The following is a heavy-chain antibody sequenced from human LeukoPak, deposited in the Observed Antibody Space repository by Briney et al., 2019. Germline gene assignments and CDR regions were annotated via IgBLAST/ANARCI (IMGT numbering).Heavy chain of an antibody. Sequence: GGSLRLSCAASGFTFSSYEMNWVRQAPGKGLGWVSYISSSVSTIYYADSVKGRFTISRDNAKNSLYLQMNSLKAEDTAVYYCARDVGYYDYVWGSYLDYWGQGTLVTVSS. CDR3: ARDVGYYDYVWGSYLDY. D-gene: IGHD3-16*02. CDR1: GFTFSSYE. V-gene: IGHV3-48*03. CDR2: ISSSVSTI. J-gene: IGHJ4*02.